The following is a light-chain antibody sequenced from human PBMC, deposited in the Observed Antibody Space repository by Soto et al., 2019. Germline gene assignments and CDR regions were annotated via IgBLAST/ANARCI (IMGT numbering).Light chain of an antibody. V-gene: IGLV2-14*01. Sequence: QSMLTQPAAVSWSPGHSLTIACTGTSIDIAPYNYVSWYQQHPGKAPKLIIYEVSYRPSGISNRFSGSKSGNTASLTISGLQAEEKADYYCSSYTSSNNYVFGTGTKVTVL. CDR2: EVS. J-gene: IGLJ1*01. CDR1: SIDIAPYNY. CDR3: SSYTSSNNYV.